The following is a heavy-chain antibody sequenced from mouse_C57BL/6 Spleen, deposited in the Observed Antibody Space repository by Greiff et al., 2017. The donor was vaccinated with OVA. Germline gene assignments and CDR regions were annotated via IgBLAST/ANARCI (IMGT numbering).Heavy chain of an antibody. CDR1: GYTFTDYE. J-gene: IGHJ3*01. Sequence: VKLMESGAELVRPGASVTLSCKASGYTFTDYEMHWVKQTPVHGLEWIGAIDPETGGTAYNQKFKGKAILTADKSSSTAYMELRSLTSEDSAVYYCTRDYGNDFAYWGQGTLVTVSA. CDR3: TRDYGNDFAY. CDR2: IDPETGGT. V-gene: IGHV1-15*01. D-gene: IGHD2-2*01.